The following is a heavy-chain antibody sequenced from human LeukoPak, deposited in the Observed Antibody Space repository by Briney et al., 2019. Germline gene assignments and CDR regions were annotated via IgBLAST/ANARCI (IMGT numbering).Heavy chain of an antibody. J-gene: IGHJ4*02. CDR1: GGSISSSSYY. CDR3: ARDPVDTATVDY. Sequence: SETLSLTCTVSGGSISSSSYYWGWIRQPPGKGLEWIGSIYYSGSTYYSPSLKSRVTISVDTSKNQFSLKLSSVTAADTAVYYCARDPVDTATVDYWGQGTLVTVSS. V-gene: IGHV4-39*07. CDR2: IYYSGST. D-gene: IGHD5-18*01.